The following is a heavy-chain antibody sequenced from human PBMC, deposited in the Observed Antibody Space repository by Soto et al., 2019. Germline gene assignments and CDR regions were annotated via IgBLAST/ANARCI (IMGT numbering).Heavy chain of an antibody. J-gene: IGHJ3*02. V-gene: IGHV3-21*01. Sequence: AGGSLRLSCAASGFTFSSYSMNWFRQATGKGLEWVSSISSSSSYIYYADSVKGRFIISRDNAKNSLYLQMNSLRAEDTAVYYCASWGLIQLWLDALDIWGQGTMVTVSS. D-gene: IGHD5-18*01. CDR1: GFTFSSYS. CDR2: ISSSSSYI. CDR3: ASWGLIQLWLDALDI.